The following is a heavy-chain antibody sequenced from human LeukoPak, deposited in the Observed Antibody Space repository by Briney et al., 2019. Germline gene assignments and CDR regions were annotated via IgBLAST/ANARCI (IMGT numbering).Heavy chain of an antibody. CDR1: GGSFSGYY. CDR2: INHSGST. CDR3: ARVVGPTYYYGSGSYRAFDI. D-gene: IGHD3-10*01. J-gene: IGHJ3*02. Sequence: SETLSLTCAVYGGSFSGYYWSWIRQPPGKGLEWIGEINHSGSTNYNPSLKSRVTISVDTSKNQFSLKLSSVTAADTAVYYCARVVGPTYYYGSGSYRAFDIWGQGTMVTVSS. V-gene: IGHV4-34*01.